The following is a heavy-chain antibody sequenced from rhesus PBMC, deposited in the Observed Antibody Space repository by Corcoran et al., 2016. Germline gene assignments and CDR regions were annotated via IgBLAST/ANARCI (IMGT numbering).Heavy chain of an antibody. J-gene: IGHJ6*01. CDR3: ARGRWDCSTHYYYGFDS. CDR1: GFSLTTTGMG. Sequence: QVTLKESGPALVKPTQTLPLTCTFSGFSLTTTGMGVGWIRQPPGKALEWLALIYGDDDKRYHTSLQRRLPRSKDTSKNQVVLTMTNLDLLDTATYYCARGRWDCSTHYYYGFDSWGQGVVVAVSS. D-gene: IGHD2-15*01. CDR2: IYGDDDK. V-gene: IGHV2-174*01.